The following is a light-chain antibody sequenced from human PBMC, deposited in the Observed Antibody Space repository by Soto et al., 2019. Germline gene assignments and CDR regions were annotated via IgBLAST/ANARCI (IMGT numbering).Light chain of an antibody. CDR1: QGISSY. CDR2: AAS. Sequence: DIQMTQSPSSLSASVGDRVTVTCRASQGISSYLAWYQQKPGKVPKLLIFAASTLQPGVPSRFSGSGSGTDFTLPIRSLQPADVATYYCQQYDSASPPTFGGGTKVEIK. V-gene: IGKV1-27*01. CDR3: QQYDSASPPT. J-gene: IGKJ4*01.